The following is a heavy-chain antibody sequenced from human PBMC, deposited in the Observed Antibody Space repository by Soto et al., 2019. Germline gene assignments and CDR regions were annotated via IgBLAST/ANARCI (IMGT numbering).Heavy chain of an antibody. CDR3: ARPMVRGAHGMDV. Sequence: PSETLSLTCTVSGGSISSSSYYWGWIRQPPGKGLEWIGSIYYSGSTYYNPSLKSRVTISVDTSKNQFSLKLSSVTAADTAVYYCARPMVRGAHGMDVWGQGTTVTV. CDR1: GGSISSSSYY. D-gene: IGHD3-10*01. CDR2: IYYSGST. J-gene: IGHJ6*02. V-gene: IGHV4-39*01.